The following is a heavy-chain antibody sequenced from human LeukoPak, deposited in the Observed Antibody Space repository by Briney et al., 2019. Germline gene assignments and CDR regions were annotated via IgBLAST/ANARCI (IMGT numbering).Heavy chain of an antibody. Sequence: PGGSLRLSCAASGFTFSTYAMNWVRQAPGKGLELVSVISGSAGSTYYADSVKGRFTISRDNFKSTLYLHMNSLRAEDTAVYYCAKARKAYYDSSWPLDYWRQGTLVTVSS. CDR2: ISGSAGST. CDR1: GFTFSTYA. J-gene: IGHJ4*02. CDR3: AKARKAYYDSSWPLDY. V-gene: IGHV3-23*01. D-gene: IGHD3-22*01.